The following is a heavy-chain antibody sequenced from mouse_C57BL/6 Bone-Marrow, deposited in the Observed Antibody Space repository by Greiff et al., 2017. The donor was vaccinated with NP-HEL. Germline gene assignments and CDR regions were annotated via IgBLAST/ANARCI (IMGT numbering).Heavy chain of an antibody. Sequence: VKLVESGAELARPGASVKLSCKASGYTFTSYGISWVKQRTGQGLEWIGEIYPRSGNTYYNEKFKGKATLTADKSSSTAYMELRSLTSEDSAVYFCARGGLLPYYFDYWGQGTTLTVSS. CDR1: GYTFTSYG. D-gene: IGHD2-3*01. V-gene: IGHV1-81*01. J-gene: IGHJ2*01. CDR3: ARGGLLPYYFDY. CDR2: IYPRSGNT.